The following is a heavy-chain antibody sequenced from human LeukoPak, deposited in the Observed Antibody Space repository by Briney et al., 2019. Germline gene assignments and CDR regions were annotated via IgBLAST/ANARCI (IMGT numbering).Heavy chain of an antibody. V-gene: IGHV3-21*01. J-gene: IGHJ4*02. CDR3: ARDLGIAAGP. Sequence: GGSLRLSCAASGFTFSSYSMNWIRQAPEKGLEWVSSISSSSSYIYYADSVKGRFTISRDNAKNSLYLQMNSLRAEDTAVYYCARDLGIAAGPWGQGTLVTVSS. CDR1: GFTFSSYS. CDR2: ISSSSSYI. D-gene: IGHD6-13*01.